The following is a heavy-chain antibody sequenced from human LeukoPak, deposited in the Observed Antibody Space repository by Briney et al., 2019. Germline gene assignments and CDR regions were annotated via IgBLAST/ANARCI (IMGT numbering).Heavy chain of an antibody. D-gene: IGHD3-16*01. Sequence: PGESLKISCQGSGYSLTNYWISWVRQMPGKGLEWMGRIDPSDSYTNHSPSVQGHHPTSADKSISTAYLQWSSLKASDTAMDYCARALRITFGGGRGAFDIWGQGTMVTVSS. V-gene: IGHV5-10-1*01. CDR2: IDPSDSYT. J-gene: IGHJ3*02. CDR1: GYSLTNYW. CDR3: ARALRITFGGGRGAFDI.